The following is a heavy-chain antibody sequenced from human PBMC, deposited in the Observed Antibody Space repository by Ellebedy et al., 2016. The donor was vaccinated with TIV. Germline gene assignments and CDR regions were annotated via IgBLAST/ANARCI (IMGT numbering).Heavy chain of an antibody. Sequence: GGSLRLSXAASGFTFSSYAMHWVRQAPGKGLEWVAVISYDGSNKYYADSVKGRFTISRDNSKNTLYLQMNSLRAEDTAVYYCAQTDLTVAFDIWGQGTMVTVSS. CDR1: GFTFSSYA. J-gene: IGHJ3*02. CDR3: AQTDLTVAFDI. V-gene: IGHV3-30-3*01. CDR2: ISYDGSNK.